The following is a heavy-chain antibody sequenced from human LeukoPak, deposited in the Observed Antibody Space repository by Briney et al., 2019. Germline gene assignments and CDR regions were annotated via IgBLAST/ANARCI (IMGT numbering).Heavy chain of an antibody. V-gene: IGHV4-31*03. CDR2: IYYSGST. J-gene: IGHJ5*02. CDR1: GGSISSGGYY. CDR3: AREGYDFWSGYYASNWFDP. Sequence: SETLSLTCTVSGGSISSGGYYWSWIRQHPGKGLEWIGYIYYSGSTYYNPSLKSRVTISVDTSKNQFSLKLSSVTAADTAVYYCAREGYDFWSGYYASNWFDPWGQGTLVTVSP. D-gene: IGHD3-3*01.